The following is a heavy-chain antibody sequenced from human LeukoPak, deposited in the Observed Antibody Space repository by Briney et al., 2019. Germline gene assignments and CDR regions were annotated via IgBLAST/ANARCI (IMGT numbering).Heavy chain of an antibody. J-gene: IGHJ4*02. CDR2: IYYSVST. Sequence: SETLSLTCTVSGGSISTYYWTWIRQPPGKGLEWIGYIYYSVSTDYNPSLKSRVTISADTSKNHFSLRLTSVTAADTAVYYCARFRGGSAYYLDYWGQGTLVTVSS. V-gene: IGHV4-59*01. CDR1: GGSISTYY. D-gene: IGHD2-15*01. CDR3: ARFRGGSAYYLDY.